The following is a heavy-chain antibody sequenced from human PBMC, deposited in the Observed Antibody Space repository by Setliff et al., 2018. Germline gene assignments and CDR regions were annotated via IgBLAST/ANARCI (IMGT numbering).Heavy chain of an antibody. CDR2: IRASNDET. D-gene: IGHD2-15*01. Sequence: ASVKVSCKTSGYTFTDYGISWVRQAPGQRLEWVGWIRASNDETDYAQKFRGRVTMTTDTSTSTAYMELRRLKSDDTAVYYCARGEHIVSGDFYHYIDVWGKGTTVTVSS. J-gene: IGHJ6*03. CDR3: ARGEHIVSGDFYHYIDV. CDR1: GYTFTDYG. V-gene: IGHV1-18*01.